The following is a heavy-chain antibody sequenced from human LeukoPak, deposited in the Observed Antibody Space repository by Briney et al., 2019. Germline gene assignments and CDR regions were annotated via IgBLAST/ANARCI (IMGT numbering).Heavy chain of an antibody. CDR2: INPNGGGT. V-gene: IGHV1-2*02. D-gene: IGHD3-22*01. Sequence: ASVKVSCKASGYTFTGYYMHWVRQAPGQGLEWMGWINPNGGGTNYAQKFQGRVTMTRDTSISTAYMELSRLRSDDTAVYCCASTGYDSSGYYYYWGQGTLVTVSS. CDR3: ASTGYDSSGYYYY. CDR1: GYTFTGYY. J-gene: IGHJ4*02.